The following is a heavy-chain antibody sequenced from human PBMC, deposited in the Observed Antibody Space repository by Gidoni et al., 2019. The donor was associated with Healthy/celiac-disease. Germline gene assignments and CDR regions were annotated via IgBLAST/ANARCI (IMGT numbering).Heavy chain of an antibody. CDR1: GYTFTSYG. J-gene: IGHJ5*02. V-gene: IGHV1-18*01. Sequence: QVQLVQSGAEVKKPGASVKVSCKASGYTFTSYGISWVRQAPGQGLEWMGWISAYNGNTNYAQKLQGRVTMTPDTSTSTAYMELRSLRSDDTAAYYCARVYLSRTSFLEWLLTDNWFDPWGQGTLVTVSS. CDR3: ARVYLSRTSFLEWLLTDNWFDP. D-gene: IGHD3-3*01. CDR2: ISAYNGNT.